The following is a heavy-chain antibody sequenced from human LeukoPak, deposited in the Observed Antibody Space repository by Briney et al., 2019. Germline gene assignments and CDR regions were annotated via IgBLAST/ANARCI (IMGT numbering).Heavy chain of an antibody. V-gene: IGHV3-23*01. Sequence: GGSLRLSCAASGLTFTSYAMNWVRQAPGRGLEWVSGISGSGGSTYYADSVRGRFTISRDNSKNTLYLQMNSLRAEDTAVYYCAKDRGYWGQGTLVDVSS. CDR1: GLTFTSYA. J-gene: IGHJ4*02. D-gene: IGHD5-12*01. CDR3: AKDRGY. CDR2: ISGSGGST.